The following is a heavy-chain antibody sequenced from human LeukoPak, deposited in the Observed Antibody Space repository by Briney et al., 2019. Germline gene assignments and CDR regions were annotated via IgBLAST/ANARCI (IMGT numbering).Heavy chain of an antibody. V-gene: IGHV3-21*01. CDR3: ARDHGSNLGLDFDY. CDR1: GFTFSSYS. J-gene: IGHJ4*02. D-gene: IGHD6-13*01. Sequence: GGSLRLSCAASGFTFSSYSMNWVRQAPGKGLEWVSSISSSSSYIYYADSVKGRFTISRDNAKNSLYLQMNSLRAEDTAVYYCARDHGSNLGLDFDYWGQGTLVTVSS. CDR2: ISSSSSYI.